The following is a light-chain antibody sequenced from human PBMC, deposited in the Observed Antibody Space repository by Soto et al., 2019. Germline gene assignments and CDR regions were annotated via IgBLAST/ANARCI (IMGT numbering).Light chain of an antibody. J-gene: IGKJ1*01. CDR3: QQYNNWRQT. CDR1: QRVSST. CDR2: GAS. Sequence: IVMTQSPATLSLSPGESATLSCRASQRVSSTVAWYQQKPGQAPRLLLYGASARATGVPPRFSGSGSGTQFTLTISSLQSEDFAVYYCQQYNNWRQTFGQGTKVEIK. V-gene: IGKV3-15*01.